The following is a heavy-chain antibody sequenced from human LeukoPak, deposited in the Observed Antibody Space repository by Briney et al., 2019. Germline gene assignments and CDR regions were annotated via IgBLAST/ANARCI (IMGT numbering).Heavy chain of an antibody. CDR1: GFTFSSYG. CDR3: AKDPRGYSYGPGAFDI. CDR2: IRYDASNK. Sequence: GGSLRLSCAASGFTFSSYGMHWVRQAPGKGLEWVAFIRYDASNKYYADSVKGRFTISRDNSKNTPYLQMNSLRAEDTAVYYCAKDPRGYSYGPGAFDIWGQGTMVTVSS. J-gene: IGHJ3*02. V-gene: IGHV3-30*02. D-gene: IGHD5-18*01.